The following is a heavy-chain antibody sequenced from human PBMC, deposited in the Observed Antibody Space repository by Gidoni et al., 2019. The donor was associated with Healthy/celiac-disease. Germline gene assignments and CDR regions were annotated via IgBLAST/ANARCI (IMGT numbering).Heavy chain of an antibody. CDR3: ARVWYCSGGSCYPADY. CDR1: GGSFSGYY. J-gene: IGHJ4*02. Sequence: QVQLQQWGAGLLKPSETLSLTCAVYGGSFSGYYWSWIRQPPGKGLEWIGEINHSGSTNYNPSLKSRVNISVDTSKNQFSLKLSSVTAADTAVYYCARVWYCSGGSCYPADYWGQGTLVTVSS. CDR2: INHSGST. D-gene: IGHD2-15*01. V-gene: IGHV4-34*01.